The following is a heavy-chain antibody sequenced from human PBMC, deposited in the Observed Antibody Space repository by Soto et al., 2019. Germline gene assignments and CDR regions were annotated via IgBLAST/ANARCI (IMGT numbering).Heavy chain of an antibody. CDR1: GFTFSSYG. CDR3: ARDTNAIVVVPALDY. V-gene: IGHV3-33*01. J-gene: IGHJ4*02. Sequence: PGGSLRLSCAASGFTFSSYGMHWVRQAPGKGLEWVAVIWYDGSNKYYADSVKGRFTISRDNSKNTLYLQMNSLRAEDTAVYYCARDTNAIVVVPALDYWGQGTLVTVSS. CDR2: IWYDGSNK. D-gene: IGHD2-2*01.